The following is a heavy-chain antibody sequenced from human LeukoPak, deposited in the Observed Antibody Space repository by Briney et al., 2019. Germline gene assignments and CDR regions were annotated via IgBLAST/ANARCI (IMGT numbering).Heavy chain of an antibody. CDR1: GFTFSHFG. CDR3: ASGSGSYRTPYYYMDV. J-gene: IGHJ6*03. D-gene: IGHD3-10*01. V-gene: IGHV3-33*01. Sequence: GTSLRLSCEASGFTFSHFGMHWVRQAPGKGLEWVAVIWSDATNQYYADSVKGRFTISRDNSKNTLYLQMNSLRAEDTAVYYCASGSGSYRTPYYYMDVWGKGTTVTVSS. CDR2: IWSDATNQ.